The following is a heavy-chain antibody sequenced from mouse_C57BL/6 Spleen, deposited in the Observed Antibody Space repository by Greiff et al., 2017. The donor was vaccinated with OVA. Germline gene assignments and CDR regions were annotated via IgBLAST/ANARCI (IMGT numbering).Heavy chain of an antibody. CDR2: IDPSDSYT. CDR1: GYTFTSYW. D-gene: IGHD2-1*01. J-gene: IGHJ3*01. V-gene: IGHV1-69*01. CDR3: ARDGNSWFAY. Sequence: QVQLQQPGAELVMPGASVKLSCKASGYTFTSYWMHWVKQRPGQGLEWIGEIDPSDSYTNYNQKFKGKSTLTVDKSSSTVYMQLSSLTSEDSAVYYCARDGNSWFAYWGQGTLVTVSA.